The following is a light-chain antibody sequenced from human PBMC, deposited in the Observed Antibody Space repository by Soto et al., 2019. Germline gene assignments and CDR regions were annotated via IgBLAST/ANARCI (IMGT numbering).Light chain of an antibody. V-gene: IGKV3-11*01. CDR2: DAS. J-gene: IGKJ4*01. CDR1: QSISSA. CDR3: QQRSNWLT. Sequence: EIVLTQSPATLSLSPGERATLSCRASQSISSALAWYQQRPGQPPRLLIYDASDRADGIPARFSGTRSGTDFTLTISSLEPEDFAVYYCQQRSNWLTFGGWTRVDIK.